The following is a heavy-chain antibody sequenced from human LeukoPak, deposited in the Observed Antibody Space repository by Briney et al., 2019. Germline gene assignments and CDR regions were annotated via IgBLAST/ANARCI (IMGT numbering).Heavy chain of an antibody. Sequence: PGGSLRLSCAASGFTFSSYGMHWVRQAPGKGLEWVAVISYDGSNKYYADSVKGRFTISRDNSKNTLYLQMNSLRAEDTAVYYCAKDLRYYDLWSGYYTASAPDDYWGQGTLVTVSS. J-gene: IGHJ4*02. V-gene: IGHV3-30*18. CDR2: ISYDGSNK. CDR1: GFTFSSYG. D-gene: IGHD3-3*01. CDR3: AKDLRYYDLWSGYYTASAPDDY.